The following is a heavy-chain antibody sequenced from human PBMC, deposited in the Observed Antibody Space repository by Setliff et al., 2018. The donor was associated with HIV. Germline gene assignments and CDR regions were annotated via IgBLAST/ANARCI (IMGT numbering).Heavy chain of an antibody. D-gene: IGHD1-7*01. V-gene: IGHV7-4-1*02. CDR1: GYMFSLYG. J-gene: IGHJ4*02. CDR3: AIEASAENYPDY. Sequence: ASVKVPCKTSGYMFSLYGIHWLRQAPGQNLEWMGWINTETGTPTYAPGFTGRSVLSLDTSVSAAYLEISSLVAEDSALYYCAIEASAENYPDYWGQGTMVTVSS. CDR2: INTETGTP.